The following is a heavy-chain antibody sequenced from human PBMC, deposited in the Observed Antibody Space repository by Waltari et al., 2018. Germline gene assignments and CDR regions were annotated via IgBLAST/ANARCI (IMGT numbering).Heavy chain of an antibody. V-gene: IGHV4-34*01. J-gene: IGHJ5*02. Sequence: QVQLQQWGAGLLKPSETLSLTCAVYGGSFSGYYWSWIRQPPGKGLEWIGEINHSGSTNYNPSLKSRVTISVDTSKNQFSLKLSSVTAADTAVYYCARGRGTGNWFDPWGQGTLVTVSS. CDR1: GGSFSGYY. CDR3: ARGRGTGNWFDP. D-gene: IGHD7-27*01. CDR2: INHSGST.